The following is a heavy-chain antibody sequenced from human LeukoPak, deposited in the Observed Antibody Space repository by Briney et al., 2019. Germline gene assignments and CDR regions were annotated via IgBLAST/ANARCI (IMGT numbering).Heavy chain of an antibody. CDR1: GYSISSGYY. Sequence: PSETLSLTCTVSGYSISSGYYWGWIRQPPGKGLEWIGSIYHSGSTYYNPSLKSRVTISVDTSKNQFSLKLSSVTAADTAVYYCASQSGITFGGVIVPPFDYWGQGTLVTVSS. J-gene: IGHJ4*02. V-gene: IGHV4-38-2*02. D-gene: IGHD3-16*02. CDR2: IYHSGST. CDR3: ASQSGITFGGVIVPPFDY.